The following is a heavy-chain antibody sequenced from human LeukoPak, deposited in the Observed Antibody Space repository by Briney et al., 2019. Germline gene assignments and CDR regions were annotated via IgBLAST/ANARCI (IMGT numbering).Heavy chain of an antibody. D-gene: IGHD2-15*01. Sequence: ASVKVSCKASGYTFTSYDINWVRQATGQGLEWMGWMNPNSGNTGYAQKFQGRVTMTRNTSISTAYMELSSLRSEDTAVYYCARDRWAGYCSGGSCYPDYYYYGMDVWGQGTTVTVSS. J-gene: IGHJ6*02. CDR2: MNPNSGNT. V-gene: IGHV1-8*01. CDR1: GYTFTSYD. CDR3: ARDRWAGYCSGGSCYPDYYYYGMDV.